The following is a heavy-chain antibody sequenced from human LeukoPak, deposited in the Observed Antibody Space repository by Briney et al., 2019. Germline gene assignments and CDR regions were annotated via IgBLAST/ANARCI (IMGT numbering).Heavy chain of an antibody. CDR1: GFTFSDHY. CDR2: TGNKANGYTT. J-gene: IGHJ5*02. CDR3: ARAMSLRYLDP. Sequence: PGGSLRLSCAASGFTFSDHYIHWVRPAPGKGPEWVGRTGNKANGYTTEYAASVKDRFSISRDDSNNSLYLQMNSLKSEDTAVYFCARAMSLRYLDPWGQGTLVTVSS. D-gene: IGHD2-2*02. V-gene: IGHV3-72*01.